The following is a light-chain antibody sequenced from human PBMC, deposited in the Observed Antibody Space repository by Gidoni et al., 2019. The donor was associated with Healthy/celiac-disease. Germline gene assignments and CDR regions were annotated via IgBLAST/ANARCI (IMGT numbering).Light chain of an antibody. CDR1: QSISSW. CDR3: QQYNSYPWT. CDR2: KAS. J-gene: IGKJ1*01. Sequence: DIQMTQSPSTLSASVGDRVTITCRASQSISSWLAWYQQKPGKAPKLLIYKASTLESGVPSKLSGSGYGTEVTLNISRMQPDDFATYYCQQYNSYPWTFGKGTKVEIK. V-gene: IGKV1-5*03.